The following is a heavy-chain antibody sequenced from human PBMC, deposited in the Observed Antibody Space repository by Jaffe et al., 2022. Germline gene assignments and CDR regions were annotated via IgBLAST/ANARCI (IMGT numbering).Heavy chain of an antibody. CDR1: GGSISSSSYY. J-gene: IGHJ5*02. CDR3: ARVFIGNGYNKEWFDP. Sequence: QLQLQESGPGLVKPSETLSLTCTVSGGSISSSSYYWGWIRQPPGKGLEWIGSIYYSGSTYYNPSLKSRVTISVDTSKNQFSLKLSSVTAADTAVYYCARVFIGNGYNKEWFDPWGQGTLVTVSS. V-gene: IGHV4-39*07. D-gene: IGHD5-12*01. CDR2: IYYSGST.